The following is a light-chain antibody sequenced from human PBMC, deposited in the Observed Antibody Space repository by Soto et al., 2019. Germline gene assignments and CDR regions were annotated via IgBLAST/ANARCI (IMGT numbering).Light chain of an antibody. CDR2: DAS. Sequence: DIVLTQSPGTLCLSPGERATLSCGASQSVSSSYVAWYQHRPGLAPRLLIHDASSRATGIPDRFSGTKSGTDFTLTIRRLEPEDAAVYYCQQYGSSPITFGQGTRLEIK. CDR1: QSVSSSY. V-gene: IGKV3D-20*01. CDR3: QQYGSSPIT. J-gene: IGKJ5*01.